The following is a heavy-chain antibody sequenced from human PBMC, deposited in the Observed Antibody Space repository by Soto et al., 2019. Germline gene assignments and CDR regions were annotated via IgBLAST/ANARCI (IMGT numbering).Heavy chain of an antibody. Sequence: GASVKVSCKASGGTFSSYAISWVRQAPGQGXEWMGGIIPIFGTANYAQKFQGRVTITADKSTSTAYMELSSLRSEDTAVYYCARERTSWGYSDRSGYYSFDYWGQGTLVTVSS. CDR3: ARERTSWGYSDRSGYYSFDY. D-gene: IGHD3-22*01. CDR1: GGTFSSYA. J-gene: IGHJ4*02. V-gene: IGHV1-69*06. CDR2: IIPIFGTA.